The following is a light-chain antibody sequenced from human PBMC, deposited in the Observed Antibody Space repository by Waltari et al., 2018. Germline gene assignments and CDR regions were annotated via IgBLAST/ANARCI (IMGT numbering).Light chain of an antibody. J-gene: IGKJ3*01. Sequence: DIQMTQSPSSLSASVGDRVTITCRASQSISRYLNWYQQRPWEAPELLIYAASNLQSGVPSRFSGSGSGTDFTLTISSLQPEDYATYICQQSFIAPFTFGPGTIVDF. CDR3: QQSFIAPFT. CDR1: QSISRY. CDR2: AAS. V-gene: IGKV1-39*01.